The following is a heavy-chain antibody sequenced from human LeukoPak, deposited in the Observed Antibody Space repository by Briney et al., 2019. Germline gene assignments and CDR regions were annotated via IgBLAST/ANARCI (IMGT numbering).Heavy chain of an antibody. J-gene: IGHJ6*02. CDR2: IYHSGST. Sequence: TSQTLSLTCTVSGGSISSGGYSWSWIRQPPGKGLEWIGNIYHSGSTYYNPSLKSRVTISIDRSKNQFSLKLNSVTAADTAVYYCARGVGSGYYFGQYYGMDVWGQGTTVTVSS. V-gene: IGHV4-30-2*01. CDR3: ARGVGSGYYFGQYYGMDV. CDR1: GGSISSGGYS. D-gene: IGHD3-22*01.